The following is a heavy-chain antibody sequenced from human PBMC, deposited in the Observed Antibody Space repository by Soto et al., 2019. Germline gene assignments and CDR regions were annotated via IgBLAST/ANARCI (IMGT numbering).Heavy chain of an antibody. CDR2: INAGNGNT. V-gene: IGHV1-3*01. D-gene: IGHD6-6*01. Sequence: QVQLVQSGAEVKKPGASVKVSCKASGYTFTSYAMHWVRQAPGQRLEWMGWINAGNGNTKYSQKFQGRVTITRDTSASTAYMELSSLRSEDTAVYYCARDPLTYSSSSARGWFDPWGQGTLVTVSS. CDR3: ARDPLTYSSSSARGWFDP. J-gene: IGHJ5*02. CDR1: GYTFTSYA.